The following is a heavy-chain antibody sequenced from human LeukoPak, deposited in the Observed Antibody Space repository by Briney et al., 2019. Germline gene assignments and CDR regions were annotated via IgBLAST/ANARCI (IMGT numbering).Heavy chain of an antibody. Sequence: GGSLRLSRAASGFTFSSYGMHWVRQAPGKGLEWVAFIRYDGSNKYYAGSVKGRFTISRDNSKNTLYLQMNSLRAEDTAVYYCEAAGLQHWGQGTLVTVSS. CDR2: IRYDGSNK. CDR1: GFTFSSYG. CDR3: EAAGLQH. J-gene: IGHJ1*01. D-gene: IGHD6-13*01. V-gene: IGHV3-30*02.